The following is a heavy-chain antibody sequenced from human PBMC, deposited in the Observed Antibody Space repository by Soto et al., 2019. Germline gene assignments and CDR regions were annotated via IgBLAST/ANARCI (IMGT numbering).Heavy chain of an antibody. D-gene: IGHD2-8*01. CDR3: TKEVYGMGYYYYGMDV. V-gene: IGHV3-9*01. J-gene: IGHJ6*02. CDR2: ITWNSASI. Sequence: EVQLVESGGGLVQPGRSLRLSCVASGFIFGDFAMHWVRQAPGKGLEWVSSITWNSASIAYVDSVKGRFTISRDNAKNSLYLQMNNLRPEDAALYYCTKEVYGMGYYYYGMDVWGQGTTVIVSS. CDR1: GFIFGDFA.